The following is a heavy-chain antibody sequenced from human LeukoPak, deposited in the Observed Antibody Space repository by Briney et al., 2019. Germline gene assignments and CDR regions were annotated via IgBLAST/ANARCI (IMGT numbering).Heavy chain of an antibody. V-gene: IGHV4-59*08. Sequence: SETLSLTCTVSGDSISSYYWSWIRQPPGKGLEWIGHIYYSGSTNYNPSLKSRVTISVDTSKNQFSLKLSSVTAADTAVYYCARGALWFGELLSAYYMDVWGKGTTVTVSS. CDR1: GDSISSYY. J-gene: IGHJ6*03. D-gene: IGHD3-10*01. CDR2: IYYSGST. CDR3: ARGALWFGELLSAYYMDV.